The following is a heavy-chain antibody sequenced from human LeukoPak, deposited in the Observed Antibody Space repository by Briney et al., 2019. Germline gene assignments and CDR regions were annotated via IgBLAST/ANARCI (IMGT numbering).Heavy chain of an antibody. CDR1: GFTFSNAW. CDR3: TTAEEVPAAILDY. D-gene: IGHD2-2*01. Sequence: GGSLRLSCAASGFTFSNAWMSWVRQAPGKGLEWVGRIKSKTDGGTTDYAAPVKGRFTISRDDSKNTLYLQMNSLKTEDTAVYYCTTAEEVPAAILDYWGQGTLVTVSS. J-gene: IGHJ4*02. V-gene: IGHV3-15*01. CDR2: IKSKTDGGTT.